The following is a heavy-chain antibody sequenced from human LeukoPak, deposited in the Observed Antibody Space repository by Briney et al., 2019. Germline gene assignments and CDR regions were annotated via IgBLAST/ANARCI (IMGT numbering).Heavy chain of an antibody. CDR3: AKGKDGGNSGNY. Sequence: GGSLRLSCAASGFTFSSYAMSWVRQAPGKGLEWVSAISGSGGSTYYADSVKGRITISRDNSKNTLYLQMNSLRAEDTAVYYCAKGKDGGNSGNYWGQGTLVTVSS. CDR2: ISGSGGST. D-gene: IGHD4-23*01. CDR1: GFTFSSYA. V-gene: IGHV3-23*01. J-gene: IGHJ4*02.